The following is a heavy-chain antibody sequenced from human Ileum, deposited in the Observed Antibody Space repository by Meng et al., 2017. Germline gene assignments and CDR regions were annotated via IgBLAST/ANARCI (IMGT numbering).Heavy chain of an antibody. V-gene: IGHV3-23*01. CDR3: AKETAAIGNPLFDH. CDR1: GFTFSINA. Sequence: GESLKISCAASGFTFSINAMGWVRQPPGKGLEWVPGITSGGGDTYYADSVRGRFTISRDNSKNMLFLQMNSLIAEDTAIYYCAKETAAIGNPLFDHWGQGTLVTVSS. D-gene: IGHD4-23*01. CDR2: ITSGGGDT. J-gene: IGHJ4*02.